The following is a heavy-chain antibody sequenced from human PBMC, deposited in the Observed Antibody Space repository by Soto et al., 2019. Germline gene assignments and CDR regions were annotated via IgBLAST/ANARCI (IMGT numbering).Heavy chain of an antibody. CDR3: ARGPLVVLNYFES. J-gene: IGHJ4*02. Sequence: QVQLVQSGTEVKKPGSSVKVSCKASGDTFRNYPINWLRQAPGQGLEWMGSIFPLTDIPDYAQNFQARLTISTDKSTSTAYMELISLTSDDTAMYFCARGPLVVLNYFESWGQGTLVTVSS. CDR1: GDTFRNYP. CDR2: IFPLTDIP. V-gene: IGHV1-69*02.